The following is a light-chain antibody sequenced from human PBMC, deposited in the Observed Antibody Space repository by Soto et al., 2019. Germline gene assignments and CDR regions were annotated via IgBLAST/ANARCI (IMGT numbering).Light chain of an antibody. CDR2: WAS. V-gene: IGKV4-1*01. CDR3: QQYYSTPYT. Sequence: DIVMTQSPDSLAVSLGARATINSKSSQSVLFSSNNKKYLTWYQQKSGQPPKVLIYWASIRESGVPDRFGGSGSGTDFTLTISTLQAEDVALYYCQQYYSTPYTFGQGTRLEIK. J-gene: IGKJ2*01. CDR1: QSVLFSSNNKKY.